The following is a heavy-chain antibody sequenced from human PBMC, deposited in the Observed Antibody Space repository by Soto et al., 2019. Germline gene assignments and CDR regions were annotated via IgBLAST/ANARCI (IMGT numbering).Heavy chain of an antibody. CDR1: GFTFSSYA. Sequence: LRLSCAASGFTFSSYAMHWVRQAPGKGLEWVAVISYDGSNKYYADSVKGRFTISRDNSKNTLYLQMNSLRAEDTAVYYCARPYCGGDCYSRYFDYWGQGTLVTVSS. D-gene: IGHD2-21*02. CDR3: ARPYCGGDCYSRYFDY. V-gene: IGHV3-30-3*01. J-gene: IGHJ4*02. CDR2: ISYDGSNK.